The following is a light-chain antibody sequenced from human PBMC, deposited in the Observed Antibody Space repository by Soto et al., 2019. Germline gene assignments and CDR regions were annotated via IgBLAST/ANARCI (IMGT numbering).Light chain of an antibody. Sequence: SYELTQPPSVSVAPGETARITCGGKNIGSKSVHWYQKKTGQAPVLVIYYDSDRPSGIPERFSGSNSGNTATLTVSRVEAGDEADYYCHVWDTTNDHPLFGGGTQLTV. CDR2: YDS. V-gene: IGLV3-21*04. CDR1: NIGSKS. J-gene: IGLJ2*01. CDR3: HVWDTTNDHPL.